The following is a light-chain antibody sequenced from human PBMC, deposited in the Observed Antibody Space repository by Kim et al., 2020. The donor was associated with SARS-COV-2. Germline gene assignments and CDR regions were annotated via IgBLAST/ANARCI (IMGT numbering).Light chain of an antibody. J-gene: IGLJ2*01. Sequence: VSPGQTATITCSGNTLENKFACWYQQKPGQSPVLVIYHDSKRPSGIPERFSGAHSGHTATLTISETQAIDEADYYCQAWDSTSVVFGGGTKLSVL. CDR3: QAWDSTSVV. CDR2: HDS. V-gene: IGLV3-1*01. CDR1: TLENKF.